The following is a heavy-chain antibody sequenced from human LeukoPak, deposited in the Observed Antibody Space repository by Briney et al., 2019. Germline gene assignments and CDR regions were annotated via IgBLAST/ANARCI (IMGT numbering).Heavy chain of an antibody. CDR1: GYTFTGYY. V-gene: IGHV1-2*04. J-gene: IGHJ6*02. D-gene: IGHD7-27*01. Sequence: ASVKVSCKASGYTFTGYYMHWVRQAPGQGLEWMGWINPSSGGTNYAQKFQGWVTMTRDTSISTAYMELSRLRSDDTAVYYCARGQNWGSYYGMDVWGQGTTVTVSS. CDR2: INPSSGGT. CDR3: ARGQNWGSYYGMDV.